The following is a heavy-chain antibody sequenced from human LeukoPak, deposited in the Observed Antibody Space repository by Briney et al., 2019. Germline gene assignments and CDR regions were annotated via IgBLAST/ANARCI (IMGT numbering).Heavy chain of an antibody. V-gene: IGHV4-39*07. J-gene: IGHJ6*03. Sequence: SETLSLTCTVSGASISSGSYYWGWIRQPPGKGLEWIGTIYYSGSTYYNPSLKSRLTISVDTSKNQFSLKLSSVTAADTAVYYCATGRIAAHRRAFLYMDVWGKGTTVTVSS. D-gene: IGHD6-6*01. CDR2: IYYSGST. CDR3: ATGRIAAHRRAFLYMDV. CDR1: GASISSGSYY.